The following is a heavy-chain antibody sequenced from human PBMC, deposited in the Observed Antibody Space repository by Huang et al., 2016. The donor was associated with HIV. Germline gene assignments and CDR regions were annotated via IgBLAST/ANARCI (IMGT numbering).Heavy chain of an antibody. CDR2: IYYSGST. D-gene: IGHD2-2*01. V-gene: IGHV4-39*01. Sequence: QLQLQESGPGLVKPSETLSLTCSVSGGSISSSRYYWGWIRQPPGKGLEWIGSIYYSGSTLYNPSIKSRVTRSVDTSKNQFSLRLSSVTAADTSVYYCARHMDCSSSSCLAGGHERGPFDMWGQGTMVTVSS. J-gene: IGHJ3*02. CDR3: ARHMDCSSSSCLAGGHERGPFDM. CDR1: GGSISSSRYY.